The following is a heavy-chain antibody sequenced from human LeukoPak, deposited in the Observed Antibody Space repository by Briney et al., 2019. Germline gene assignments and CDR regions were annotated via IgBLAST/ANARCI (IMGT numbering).Heavy chain of an antibody. CDR1: GGSFSGYY. Sequence: SETLSLTCAVYGGSFSGYYWSWIRQPPGKGLEWIGEINHSGSTNYNPSLKSRVTISVDTSKNQFSLKLSSVTAADTAVYYCASLFYDSSGYYYDWYFDLWGRGTLVTVSS. D-gene: IGHD3-22*01. CDR2: INHSGST. V-gene: IGHV4-34*01. CDR3: ASLFYDSSGYYYDWYFDL. J-gene: IGHJ2*01.